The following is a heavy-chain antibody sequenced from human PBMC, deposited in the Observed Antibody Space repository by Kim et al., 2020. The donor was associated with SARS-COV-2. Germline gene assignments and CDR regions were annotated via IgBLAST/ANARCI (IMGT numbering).Heavy chain of an antibody. D-gene: IGHD1-26*01. CDR1: GFTFSDYY. CDR2: ISSSGSTI. Sequence: GGSLRLSCAASGFTFSDYYMSWIRQAPGKGLEWVSYISSSGSTIYYADSVKGRFTISRDNAKNSLYLQMNSLRAEDTAVYYCARDIWWELSQYYFDYWGQGTLVTVSS. CDR3: ARDIWWELSQYYFDY. V-gene: IGHV3-11*01. J-gene: IGHJ4*02.